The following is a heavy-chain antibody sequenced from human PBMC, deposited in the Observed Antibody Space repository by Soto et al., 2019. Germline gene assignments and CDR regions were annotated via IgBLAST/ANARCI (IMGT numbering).Heavy chain of an antibody. J-gene: IGHJ5*02. CDR3: ARDLQGYYYDSSGYRPRMWFDP. CDR1: GDSISSGGYY. CDR2: IYYSGST. V-gene: IGHV4-31*03. Sequence: SENLYLTCTVSGDSISSGGYYWSWIRQHPGKGLEWIGYIYYSGSTYYNPSLKSRVTISVDTSKNQFSLKLSSVTAADTAVYNCARDLQGYYYDSSGYRPRMWFDPWGQGTLVTVSS. D-gene: IGHD3-22*01.